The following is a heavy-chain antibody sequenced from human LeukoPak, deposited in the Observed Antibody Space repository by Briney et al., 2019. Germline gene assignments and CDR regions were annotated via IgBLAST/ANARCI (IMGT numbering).Heavy chain of an antibody. V-gene: IGHV3-11*01. CDR1: GFTFSDYY. D-gene: IGHD3-10*01. J-gene: IGHJ4*02. CDR3: AKELWFGEPY. CDR2: ISSSGSTI. Sequence: PGGSLRLSCAASGFTFSDYYMSWIRQAPGKGLEWVLYISSSGSTIYYADSVKGRFTISRDDSKNTLFLQMNSLRVEDTAVYYCAKELWFGEPYWGQGTLVTVSS.